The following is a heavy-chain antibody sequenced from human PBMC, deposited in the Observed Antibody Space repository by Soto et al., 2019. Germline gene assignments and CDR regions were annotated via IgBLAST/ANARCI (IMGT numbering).Heavy chain of an antibody. V-gene: IGHV4-30-4*01. J-gene: IGHJ4*02. CDR3: ARVNRGNWNQPGFDY. CDR2: IYYRGST. D-gene: IGHD1-20*01. CDR1: GGSISSGDYY. Sequence: SETLSLTCTVSGGSISSGDYYWSWIRQPPGKGLEWIGYIYYRGSTYYNPSLKSRVTISVDTSKNQFSLKLSSVTAADTAVYYCARVNRGNWNQPGFDYWGQGTLVTVSS.